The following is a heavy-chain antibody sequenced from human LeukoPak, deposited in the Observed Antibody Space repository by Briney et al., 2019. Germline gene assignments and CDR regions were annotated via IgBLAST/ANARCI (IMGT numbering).Heavy chain of an antibody. Sequence: GESLKISCKGSGYSFSSYWVGWVRQMPGKGLEWMGIIYPGDSDARNSPSFQGQVTISADKSISTAYLQWSSLKASDTAMYYCARSPSYYGAIDYWGQGTLVTVSS. CDR2: IYPGDSDA. V-gene: IGHV5-51*01. D-gene: IGHD4-17*01. J-gene: IGHJ4*02. CDR3: ARSPSYYGAIDY. CDR1: GYSFSSYW.